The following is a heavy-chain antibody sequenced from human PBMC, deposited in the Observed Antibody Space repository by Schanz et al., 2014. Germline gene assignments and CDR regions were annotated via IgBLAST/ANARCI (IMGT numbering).Heavy chain of an antibody. V-gene: IGHV1-69*02. J-gene: IGHJ4*02. CDR3: ASSGAGYSSSWDFDY. CDR2: IVPIAGIT. Sequence: QVQLVQSWAEVKKPGSSVKVSCKASGGTFSSDTFSWVRQAPGQGLEWMGRIVPIAGITNYAQRFQGRVTITADKSSDTAYMDVSSLRSEDTAVYYCASSGAGYSSSWDFDYWGQGTLVIVSS. D-gene: IGHD6-13*01. CDR1: GGTFSSDT.